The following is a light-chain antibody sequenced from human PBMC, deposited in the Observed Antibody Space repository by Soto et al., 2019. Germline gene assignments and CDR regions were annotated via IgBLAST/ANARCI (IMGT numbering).Light chain of an antibody. CDR1: SSNIGAGYD. J-gene: IGLJ1*01. V-gene: IGLV1-40*01. Sequence: QPVLTQPPSVSGAPGQRVTISCTGSSSNIGAGYDVHWYQQLPGTAPKLLIYGNSNRPSVVPDRFSGSKSGTSASLAITGLQAEDEADYYCQSYDSSLSALYVFGTGTKLTVL. CDR3: QSYDSSLSALYV. CDR2: GNS.